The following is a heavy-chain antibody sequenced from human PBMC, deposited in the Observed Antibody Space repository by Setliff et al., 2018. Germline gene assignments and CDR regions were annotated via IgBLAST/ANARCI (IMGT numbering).Heavy chain of an antibody. CDR1: GDSISRSTYY. CDR3: ARRDSTGYYGYSFDF. J-gene: IGHJ4*02. D-gene: IGHD3-22*01. CDR2: VDHSGNT. V-gene: IGHV4-39*01. Sequence: PSETLSLTCTVSGDSISRSTYYWGWIRQSPGKGLDWIGTVDHSGNTFYNPSLKSRVTISVDTSKNQLSLELASATAADTAVYYCARRDSTGYYGYSFDFWGQGTLVTVSS.